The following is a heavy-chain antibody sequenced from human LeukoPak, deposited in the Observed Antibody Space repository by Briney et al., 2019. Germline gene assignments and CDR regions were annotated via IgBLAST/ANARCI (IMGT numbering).Heavy chain of an antibody. CDR1: GYSFTSYW. V-gene: IGHV5-51*01. J-gene: IGHJ4*02. D-gene: IGHD2-2*01. Sequence: GESLKISCKGSGYSFTSYWIGWVRQMPGKGLEWMGIIYPGDSDTRYSPSSQGQVTISADKSISTAYLQWSSLKASDTAMYYCARVVPAAMSDFDYWGQGTLVTVSS. CDR2: IYPGDSDT. CDR3: ARVVPAAMSDFDY.